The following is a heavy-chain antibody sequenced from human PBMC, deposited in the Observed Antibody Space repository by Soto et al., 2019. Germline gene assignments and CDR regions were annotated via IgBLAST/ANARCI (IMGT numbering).Heavy chain of an antibody. D-gene: IGHD1-1*01. CDR1: GGSFSDYY. V-gene: IGHV4-34*01. CDR3: ARRVTISYYMDV. Sequence: AGLLKPSETLSLTCAVYGGSFSDYYWAWIRQTPGKGLEWIGEITQSGSTNYSPSLKSRVTISVDTSKKQFSLKLTSVTAADTAVYYCARRVTISYYMDVWGKGTTVTVSS. J-gene: IGHJ6*03. CDR2: ITQSGST.